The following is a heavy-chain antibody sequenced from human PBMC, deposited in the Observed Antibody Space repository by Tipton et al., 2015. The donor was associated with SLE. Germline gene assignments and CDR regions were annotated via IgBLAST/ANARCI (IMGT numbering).Heavy chain of an antibody. J-gene: IGHJ6*04. V-gene: IGHV4-39*01. CDR1: GVPISSGSYY. Sequence: LRLSCTVSGVPISSGSYYWAWIRQPPGKGLEWIGSIFHSGATYYNPSLKSRVTVVVDTSKNQFSLRVTSVIAADTAMYYCAKYRGGTMLDVWGKGTTVTVSS. CDR2: IFHSGAT. D-gene: IGHD2-15*01. CDR3: AKYRGGTMLDV.